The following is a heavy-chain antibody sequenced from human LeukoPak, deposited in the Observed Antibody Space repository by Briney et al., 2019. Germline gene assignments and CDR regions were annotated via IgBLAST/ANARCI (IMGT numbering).Heavy chain of an antibody. CDR2: ISYDGSNK. V-gene: IGHV3-30*18. CDR1: GFTFSSYG. J-gene: IGHJ6*02. D-gene: IGHD3-10*01. CDR3: AKGLTMVRGVITTAGGMDV. Sequence: GGSLRLPCAASGFTFSSYGMHWVRQAPGKGLEWVAVISYDGSNKYYADSVKGRFTISRDNSKNTLYLQMNSLGAEDTAVYYCAKGLTMVRGVITTAGGMDVWGQGTTVTVSS.